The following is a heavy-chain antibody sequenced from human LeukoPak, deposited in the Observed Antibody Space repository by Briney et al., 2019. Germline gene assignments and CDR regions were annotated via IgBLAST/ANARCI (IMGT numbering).Heavy chain of an antibody. D-gene: IGHD5-18*01. CDR1: GGSISSYY. CDR3: ARDAAMV. CDR2: IYYSGST. V-gene: IGHV4-59*01. J-gene: IGHJ4*02. Sequence: PSETLSLTCTVSGGSISSYYWSWIRQPPGKGLEWIGCIYYSGSTNYNPSLKSRVTISVDTSKNQFSLKLSSVTAADTAVYYCARDAAMVWGQGTLATVSS.